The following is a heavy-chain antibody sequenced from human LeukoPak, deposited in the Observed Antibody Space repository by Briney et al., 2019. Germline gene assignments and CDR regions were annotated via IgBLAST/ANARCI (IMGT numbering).Heavy chain of an antibody. D-gene: IGHD2-2*01. CDR3: AKDWFYCSSTSCSASREGAAGIEDY. CDR1: GFTFSSYA. Sequence: PGGSLRLSCAASGFTFSSYAMSWVRQVPGKGLEWVSAISGSGGSTYYADSVKGRFTISRDNSKNTLYLQMNSLRAEDTAVYYCAKDWFYCSSTSCSASREGAAGIEDYWGQGTLVTVSS. J-gene: IGHJ4*02. CDR2: ISGSGGST. V-gene: IGHV3-23*01.